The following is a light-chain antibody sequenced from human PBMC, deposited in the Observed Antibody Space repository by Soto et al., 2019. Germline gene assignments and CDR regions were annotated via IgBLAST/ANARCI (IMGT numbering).Light chain of an antibody. CDR1: QGISNY. CDR2: AAS. V-gene: IGKV1-9*01. CDR3: QRLSHA. Sequence: IQLTQSPSSLSASVGDRVTITCRASQGISNYVAWYQQKPGKAPKLLIYAASTLQSGVPSRFSGSGSGTDFTLTISGLQPEDFATYYCQRLSHAFGGGTKVEIK. J-gene: IGKJ4*01.